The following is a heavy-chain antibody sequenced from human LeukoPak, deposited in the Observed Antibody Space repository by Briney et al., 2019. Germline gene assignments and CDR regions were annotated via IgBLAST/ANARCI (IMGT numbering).Heavy chain of an antibody. CDR2: IYYSGST. D-gene: IGHD3-10*01. V-gene: IGHV4-39*07. CDR1: GGSISSSSYY. CDR3: ARGTGLYYGSGSYYSKRNNWFDP. Sequence: SETLSLTCTVSGGSISSSSYYRGWIRQPPGKGLEWIGSIYYSGSTYCNPSLKSRVTISVDTSKNQFSLKLSSVTAADTAVYYCARGTGLYYGSGSYYSKRNNWFDPWGQGTLVTVSS. J-gene: IGHJ5*02.